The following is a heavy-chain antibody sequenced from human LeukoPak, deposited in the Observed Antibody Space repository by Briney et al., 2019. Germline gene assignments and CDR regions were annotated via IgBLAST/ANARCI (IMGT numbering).Heavy chain of an antibody. J-gene: IGHJ6*03. V-gene: IGHV4-59*01. CDR1: GGSISSYY. CDR2: IYYSGST. CDR3: ARAPAGPPYYYMQV. Sequence: SETLSLTCTVSGGSISSYYWSWIRQPPGKGLEWIGYIYYSGSTNYNPSLKSRVTISVDTSRNQFSLNLRSVTAADTAVYYCARAPAGPPYYYMQVWGRGTTVTVSS.